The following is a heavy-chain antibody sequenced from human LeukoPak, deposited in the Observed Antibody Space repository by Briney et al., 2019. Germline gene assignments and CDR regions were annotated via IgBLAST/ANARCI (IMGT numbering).Heavy chain of an antibody. CDR3: ARTQRALYTIFGVVTHNAASLYFDY. D-gene: IGHD3-3*01. V-gene: IGHV1-8*03. J-gene: IGHJ4*02. CDR2: MNPNSGNT. CDR1: GGTFSSYA. Sequence: ASVKVSCKASGGTFSSYAINWVRQATGQGLEWMGWMNPNSGNTGYAQKFQGRVTITRNTSISTAYLELSSLRSEDTAVYYCARTQRALYTIFGVVTHNAASLYFDYWGQGTLVTVSS.